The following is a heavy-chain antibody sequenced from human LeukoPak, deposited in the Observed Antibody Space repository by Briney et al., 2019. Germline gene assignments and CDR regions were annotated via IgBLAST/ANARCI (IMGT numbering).Heavy chain of an antibody. Sequence: SETLSLTCAVYGGPFSGYYWSWIRQPPGKGLEWIGYIYYTGTTNYNPSLKSRVTISVDTSKNHFSLKLYSVTAADTAVYYCARHTSYGGNSAFGDWGQGTLVTVSS. J-gene: IGHJ4*02. V-gene: IGHV4-59*08. CDR2: IYYTGTT. D-gene: IGHD4-23*01. CDR1: GGPFSGYY. CDR3: ARHTSYGGNSAFGD.